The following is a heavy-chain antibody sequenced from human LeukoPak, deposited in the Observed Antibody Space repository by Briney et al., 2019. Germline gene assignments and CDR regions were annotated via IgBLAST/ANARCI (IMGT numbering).Heavy chain of an antibody. CDR2: ISSSSSYI. D-gene: IGHD3-3*01. CDR1: GFTFSSYS. J-gene: IGHJ4*02. Sequence: GGSLRLSCAASGFTFSSYSMNWVRQAPGKGLEWVSSISSSSSYIYYADSVKGRFTISRDYAKNSLYLQMNSLRAEDTAVYYCAKDPDADNDFWSGYYHYWGQGTLVTVSS. V-gene: IGHV3-21*01. CDR3: AKDPDADNDFWSGYYHY.